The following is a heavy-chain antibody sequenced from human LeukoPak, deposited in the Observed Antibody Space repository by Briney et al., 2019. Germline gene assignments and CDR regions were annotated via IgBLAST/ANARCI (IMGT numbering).Heavy chain of an antibody. CDR1: GFTFGDYA. CDR2: IFYDGDSK. J-gene: IGHJ4*02. V-gene: IGHV3-30-3*01. CDR3: ARDPRGPTGNDHNGRDSFDF. Sequence: GGSLRLSCTASGFTFGDYAMSWVRQAPGKGLEWVGVIFYDGDSKHYADSVKGRFTISRDNSQSTLYLQMSSLRGEDTAVYYCARDPRGPTGNDHNGRDSFDFWGQGALVTVSS. D-gene: IGHD1-14*01.